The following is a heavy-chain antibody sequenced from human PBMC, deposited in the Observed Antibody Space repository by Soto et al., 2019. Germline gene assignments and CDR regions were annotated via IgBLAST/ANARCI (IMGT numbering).Heavy chain of an antibody. CDR3: AKDRGGGWGYVNEYGGFFDY. V-gene: IGHV3-21*04. CDR1: GFTFSTYS. CDR2: ISSRSDI. J-gene: IGHJ4*02. Sequence: NPGGSLRLSCVGSGFTFSTYSINWVRQAPGKGLEWVSSISSRSDIYYADSVKGRFTISRDNAKNSVSLQMNSRRAEDTAVYYCAKDRGGGWGYVNEYGGFFDYWGQGTLVTVSS. D-gene: IGHD1-26*01.